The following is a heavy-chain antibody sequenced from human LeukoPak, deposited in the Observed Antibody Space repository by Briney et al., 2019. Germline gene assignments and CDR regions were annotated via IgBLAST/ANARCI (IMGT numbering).Heavy chain of an antibody. Sequence: SQTLSLTCAISGDSVSSNSAAWNWIRQSPSRGLEWLRRTYYRSKWYNDYAVSVKSRITINPDTSKNQFSLQLNSVTPEDTAVYYCARDLYSSSWSYYYYYYGMDVWGQGTTVTVSS. J-gene: IGHJ6*02. D-gene: IGHD6-13*01. CDR2: TYYRSKWYN. CDR3: ARDLYSSSWSYYYYYYGMDV. CDR1: GDSVSSNSAA. V-gene: IGHV6-1*01.